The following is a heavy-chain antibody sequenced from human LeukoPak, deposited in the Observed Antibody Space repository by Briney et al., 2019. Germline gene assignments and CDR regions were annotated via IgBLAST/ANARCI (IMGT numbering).Heavy chain of an antibody. V-gene: IGHV5-51*01. CDR3: ARLSSRGYEISWWFDP. CDR1: GYSFTTYW. CDR2: IYPADSDT. J-gene: IGHJ5*02. D-gene: IGHD3-22*01. Sequence: GESLKISCKGSGYSFTTYWIAWVRHMPGKGLEWMGIIYPADSDTRYSPSFEGQVTLSADKSISTAYLQRSSLKASDTAMYYCARLSSRGYEISWWFDPWGQGTLVTVSS.